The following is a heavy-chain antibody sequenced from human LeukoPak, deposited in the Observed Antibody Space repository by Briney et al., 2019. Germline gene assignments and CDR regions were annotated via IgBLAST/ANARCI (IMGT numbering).Heavy chain of an antibody. D-gene: IGHD1-26*01. CDR1: GFTFSSYE. Sequence: GGSLRLSCAASGFTFSSYEMNWVRQAPGKGLEWVSYISSSGSTIYYADSVKGRFTISRGNAKNSLYLQMNSLRAEDTAVYYCARVQYSGSYHYFDYWGQGTLVTVSS. CDR2: ISSSGSTI. V-gene: IGHV3-48*03. CDR3: ARVQYSGSYHYFDY. J-gene: IGHJ4*02.